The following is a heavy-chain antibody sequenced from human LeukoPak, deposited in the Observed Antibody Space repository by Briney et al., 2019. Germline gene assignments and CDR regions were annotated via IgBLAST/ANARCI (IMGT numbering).Heavy chain of an antibody. V-gene: IGHV3-11*04. D-gene: IGHD1-26*01. CDR1: GFTFSDYY. J-gene: IGHJ4*02. CDR3: ARASGSYYEYYFDY. Sequence: KSGGSLRLSCAASGFTFSDYYMIWIRQAPGKGLEWVSYISSTSTTIYYADSVKGRFTISRDNAKNSLYLQMNSLRAEDTAVYYCARASGSYYEYYFDYWGQGTLVTVSS. CDR2: ISSTSTTI.